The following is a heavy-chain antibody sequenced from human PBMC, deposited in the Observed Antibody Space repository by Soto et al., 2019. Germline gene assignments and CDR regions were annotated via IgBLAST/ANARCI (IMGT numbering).Heavy chain of an antibody. V-gene: IGHV4-4*07. Sequence: SETLSLTCTVSGASISGFYWSWLRKSAGKGLEWIGRIYATGTTDYNPSLKSRVMMSVDTSKKQFSLKLRSVTAADTAVYYCVRDGTKTLRDWFDPWGQGISVTV. CDR2: IYATGTT. J-gene: IGHJ5*02. CDR1: GASISGFY. CDR3: VRDGTKTLRDWFDP. D-gene: IGHD1-1*01.